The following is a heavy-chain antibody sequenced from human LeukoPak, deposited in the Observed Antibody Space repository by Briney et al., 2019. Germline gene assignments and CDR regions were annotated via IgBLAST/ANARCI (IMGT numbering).Heavy chain of an antibody. V-gene: IGHV3-66*01. Sequence: GGSLRLSCAASGFTVSRNYMSWVRQAPGRGLEWVLVIYSGGSTYYADSVKGRFTISRDNSKNTLYLQMNSLRAEDTAVYYCARAGPSSSWHQFDYWGQGTLVTVSS. J-gene: IGHJ4*02. CDR1: GFTVSRNY. CDR3: ARAGPSSSWHQFDY. D-gene: IGHD6-13*01. CDR2: IYSGGST.